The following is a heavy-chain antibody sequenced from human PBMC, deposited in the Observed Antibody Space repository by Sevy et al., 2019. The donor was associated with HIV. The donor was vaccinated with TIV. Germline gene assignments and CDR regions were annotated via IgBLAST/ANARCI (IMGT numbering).Heavy chain of an antibody. CDR2: INPHNGNT. Sequence: GSVKVSCKASGYTFTNYGISWVRQAPGQGLEWMGWINPHNGNTKYAQKLQDRVTMTTDTSTNTAYMEVRSLRSDDTAVYYCAREGTLVTMIIWGQGTLVTVSS. CDR3: AREGTLVTMII. CDR1: GYTFTNYG. J-gene: IGHJ4*02. V-gene: IGHV1-18*01. D-gene: IGHD3-22*01.